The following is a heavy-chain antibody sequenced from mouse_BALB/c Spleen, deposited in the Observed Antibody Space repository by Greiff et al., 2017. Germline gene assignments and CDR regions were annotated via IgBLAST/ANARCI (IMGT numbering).Heavy chain of an antibody. Sequence: QVHVKQSGPGLVAPSQSLSITCTVSGFSLTDYGVSWIRQPPGKGLEWLGVIWGGGSTYYNSALKSRLSISKDNSKSQVFLKMNSLQTDDTAMYYCAKHPSTVVPHYYAMDYWGQGTSVTVSS. CDR1: GFSLTDYG. J-gene: IGHJ4*01. CDR3: AKHPSTVVPHYYAMDY. V-gene: IGHV2-6-5*01. CDR2: IWGGGST. D-gene: IGHD1-1*01.